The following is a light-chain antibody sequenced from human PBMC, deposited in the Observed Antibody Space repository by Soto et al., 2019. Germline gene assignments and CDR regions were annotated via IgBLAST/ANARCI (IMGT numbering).Light chain of an antibody. J-gene: IGKJ1*01. CDR1: QSVSTNY. Sequence: EIVLTQSPGTLSLSPGERATLSCRASQSVSTNYLAWYQRKPGQAPRLLIYGASSRATDIPNRFSGSGSGTDFTLTITRLKAEDFAVYYCQQYGSSPPTSGQGTKVEIK. CDR2: GAS. CDR3: QQYGSSPPT. V-gene: IGKV3-20*01.